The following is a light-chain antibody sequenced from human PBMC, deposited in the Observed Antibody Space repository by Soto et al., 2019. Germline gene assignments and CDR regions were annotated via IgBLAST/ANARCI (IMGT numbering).Light chain of an antibody. CDR3: AACDASLNGRF. J-gene: IGLJ1*01. CDR1: NSNIGSNT. Sequence: QLVLTQPPSASGTPGQRVTISCSGSNSNIGSNTVNWYQQLPGTAPKLLIYYDNLRPSGVPDRISGSKSGTSASLAISGLQSDDEADYYCAACDASLNGRFFGTGTKFT. V-gene: IGLV1-44*01. CDR2: YDN.